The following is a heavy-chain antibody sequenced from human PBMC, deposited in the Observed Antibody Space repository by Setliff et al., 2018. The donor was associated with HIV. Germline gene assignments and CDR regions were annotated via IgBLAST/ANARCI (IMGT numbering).Heavy chain of an antibody. CDR3: ARGRVFCDGDSCYHFDY. Sequence: SETLSLTCDVSGDSIISGDFFWSWIRQSPGKGLEWIGYVYFSGSATHNPSLKSPVSISVDTSKNQFYLTQGSVTAADTAVYYCARGRVFCDGDSCYHFDYWGQGVLVTVSS. D-gene: IGHD2-21*02. J-gene: IGHJ4*02. CDR2: VYFSGSA. V-gene: IGHV4-31*11. CDR1: GDSIISGDFF.